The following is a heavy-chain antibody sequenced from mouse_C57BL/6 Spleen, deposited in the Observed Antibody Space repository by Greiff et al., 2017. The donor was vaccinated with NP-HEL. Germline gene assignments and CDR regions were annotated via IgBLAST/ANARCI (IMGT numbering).Heavy chain of an antibody. V-gene: IGHV1-69*01. CDR2: IDPSDSYT. Sequence: QVQLQQPGAELVMPGASVKLSCKASGYTFTSYWMHWVKQRPGQGLEWIGEIDPSDSYTNYNQKFKGKSTLTVDKSSSTAYMQLSSLTSEDSAVYYCARSDDEGCFAYWGQGTLVTVSA. CDR3: ARSDDEGCFAY. CDR1: GYTFTSYW. J-gene: IGHJ3*01.